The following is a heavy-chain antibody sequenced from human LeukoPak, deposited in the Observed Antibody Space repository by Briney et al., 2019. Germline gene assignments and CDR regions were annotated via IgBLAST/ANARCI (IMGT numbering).Heavy chain of an antibody. CDR1: GYTFTSYW. V-gene: IGHV5-51*01. J-gene: IGHJ1*01. CDR2: IYPGDSDT. Sequence: GESLKISCKGSGYTFTSYWIGWVRPMPGKGLEWMGIIYPGDSDTRYSPSFQGQVTISADKSISTAYLQWSSLKASDTAMYYCARQRDSSGWYYIQYWGQGTLVTVSS. D-gene: IGHD6-19*01. CDR3: ARQRDSSGWYYIQY.